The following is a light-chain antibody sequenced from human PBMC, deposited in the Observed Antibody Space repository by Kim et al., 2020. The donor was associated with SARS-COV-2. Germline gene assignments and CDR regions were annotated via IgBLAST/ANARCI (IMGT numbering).Light chain of an antibody. CDR1: QGIRND. CDR2: ATS. CDR3: LQHNTYPLP. V-gene: IGKV1-17*01. Sequence: STSVGDRVNITCRASQGIRNDLSWFQQKPGKAPKRLIYATSALQSGVPSRFSDSRSGTEFTLTITSLQPEDFATYYCLQHNTYPLPFGGGTKLEI. J-gene: IGKJ4*01.